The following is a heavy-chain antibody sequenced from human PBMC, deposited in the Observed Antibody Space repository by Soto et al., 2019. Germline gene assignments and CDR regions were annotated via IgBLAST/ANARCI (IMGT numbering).Heavy chain of an antibody. J-gene: IGHJ5*02. CDR3: ARQRTVYFARPGDWLDP. V-gene: IGHV4-30-4*01. D-gene: IGHD3-9*01. CDR1: GASISSADYF. Sequence: QVQLQESGPGLVEPSQTLSLTCTVSGASISSADYFWSWIRQPPGQGLEWIGYIYYSGNIFYNPSLESRVTISVDTSKTQFSLKLTSVTAADTAVYYCARQRTVYFARPGDWLDPWGQGTLVTVSS. CDR2: IYYSGNI.